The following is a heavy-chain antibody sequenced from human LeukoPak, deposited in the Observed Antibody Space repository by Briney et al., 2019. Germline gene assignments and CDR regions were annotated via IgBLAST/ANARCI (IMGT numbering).Heavy chain of an antibody. J-gene: IGHJ4*02. Sequence: GGSLRLSCAASGFTFSSYGMHWVRQAPGKGLEWAAVIWYDGSNKYYADSVKGRSTISRDNSKNTLYLQMNSLRAEDTAVYYCARERVAAAGRVIDYWGQGTLVTVSS. V-gene: IGHV3-33*01. CDR2: IWYDGSNK. D-gene: IGHD6-13*01. CDR1: GFTFSSYG. CDR3: ARERVAAAGRVIDY.